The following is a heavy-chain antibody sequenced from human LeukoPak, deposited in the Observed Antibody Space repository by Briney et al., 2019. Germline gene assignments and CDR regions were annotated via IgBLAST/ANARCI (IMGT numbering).Heavy chain of an antibody. D-gene: IGHD1-26*01. CDR1: GYTSTGYY. CDR2: INPNSGGT. Sequence: ASVKVSCKASGYTSTGYYMHWVRQASGQGLEWMGWINPNSGGTNYAQKFQGRVTMTRDTSISTAYMELSRLRSDDTAVYYCARDPDGGSYSPDYWGQGTLVTVSS. CDR3: ARDPDGGSYSPDY. V-gene: IGHV1-2*02. J-gene: IGHJ4*02.